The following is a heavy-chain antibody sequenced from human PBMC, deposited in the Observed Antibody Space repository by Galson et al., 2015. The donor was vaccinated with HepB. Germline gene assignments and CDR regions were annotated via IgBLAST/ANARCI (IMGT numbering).Heavy chain of an antibody. J-gene: IGHJ6*02. V-gene: IGHV3-48*01. Sequence: SLRLSCAASGFSFMSHSMNWVRHSPGKGLEWLADNSPCGTENYGGSAGGRVTLSRDNVKNANYLHMSSLRVEDTAVYYCARNPASYDYYNMDVWGQGTTVTVS. CDR1: GFSFMSHS. CDR3: ARNPASYDYYNMDV. CDR2: NSPCGTE. D-gene: IGHD3-3*01.